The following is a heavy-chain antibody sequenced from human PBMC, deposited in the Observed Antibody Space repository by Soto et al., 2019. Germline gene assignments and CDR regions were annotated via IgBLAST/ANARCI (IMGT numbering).Heavy chain of an antibody. J-gene: IGHJ4*02. D-gene: IGHD2-2*01. V-gene: IGHV3-15*01. CDR2: IKSKVDGGTT. CDR3: TTDVWDVVVVGG. CDR1: GFTFSNAW. Sequence: EVQLVESGGGLVEPGGSLRLSCAASGFTFSNAWMSWVRQAPGKGLEWVGRIKSKVDGGTTDYAAPVKGRFTISRDDSKNTLYLQMNSLKTEDTAVYYCTTDVWDVVVVGGWGQGTLVTVSS.